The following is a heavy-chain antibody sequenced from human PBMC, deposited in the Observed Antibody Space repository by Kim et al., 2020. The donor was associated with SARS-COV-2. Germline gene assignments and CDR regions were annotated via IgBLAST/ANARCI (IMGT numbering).Heavy chain of an antibody. CDR2: ISSNGGST. D-gene: IGHD2-2*01. Sequence: GGSLRLSCSASGFTFSSYAMHWVRQAPGKGLEYVSAISSNGGSTYYADSVKGRFTISRDNSKNTLYLQMSSLRAEDTAVYYCVKDDGTQVPAAHTDYYYYYGMDVWGQGTTVTVSS. J-gene: IGHJ6*02. CDR3: VKDDGTQVPAAHTDYYYYYGMDV. V-gene: IGHV3-64D*09. CDR1: GFTFSSYA.